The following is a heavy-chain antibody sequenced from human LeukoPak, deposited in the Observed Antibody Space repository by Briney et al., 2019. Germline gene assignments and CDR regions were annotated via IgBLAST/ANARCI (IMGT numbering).Heavy chain of an antibody. Sequence: PSDPLSLPCTVSVRLISIYYGSWLRQPAGKGLECLGRIYTSGSTNYNPSLESRVAMSGDTSKNQFSLKLSSVTAADTAVYYCARDRYYGSGSYYYYYYGMDVWGQGTTVTVSS. J-gene: IGHJ6*02. CDR3: ARDRYYGSGSYYYYYYGMDV. V-gene: IGHV4-4*07. CDR2: IYTSGST. D-gene: IGHD3-10*01. CDR1: VRLISIYY.